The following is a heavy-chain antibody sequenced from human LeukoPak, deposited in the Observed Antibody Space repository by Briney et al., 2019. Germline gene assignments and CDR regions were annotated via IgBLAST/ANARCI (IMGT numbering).Heavy chain of an antibody. CDR2: ISSNGSTI. J-gene: IGHJ4*02. CDR1: GFTISSYE. CDR3: ARDLYTYAYAY. V-gene: IGHV3-48*03. Sequence: GGSLRLSCAASGFTISSYEMNWVRQAPGKGLEWVSYISSNGSTIYYADSVKGRFTISRDNARDSLYLQMNSLRAEDTAIYYCARDLYTYAYAYWGQRTLVTVSS. D-gene: IGHD5-18*01.